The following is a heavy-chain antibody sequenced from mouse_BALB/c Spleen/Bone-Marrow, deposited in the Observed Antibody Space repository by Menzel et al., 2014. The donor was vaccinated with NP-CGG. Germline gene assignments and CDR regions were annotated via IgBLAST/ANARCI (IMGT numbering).Heavy chain of an antibody. J-gene: IGHJ4*01. CDR2: IDPSDSET. CDR3: GRSEIYYYGSRTSMDY. Sequence: QVHVKQSGAELVRPGASVKLSCKASGYTFTSYWMNWVKQRPGQGLEWIGMIDPSDSETHYNQMFKDKATLTVDKSSSTAYMQLSRLTSEDSAVYYGGRSEIYYYGSRTSMDYWGQGTSGTVSS. CDR1: GYTFTSYW. D-gene: IGHD1-1*01. V-gene: IGHV1-61*01.